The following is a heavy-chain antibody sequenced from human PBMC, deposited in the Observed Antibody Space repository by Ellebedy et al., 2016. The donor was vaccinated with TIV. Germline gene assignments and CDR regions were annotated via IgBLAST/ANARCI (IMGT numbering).Heavy chain of an antibody. V-gene: IGHV4-34*01. J-gene: IGHJ6*02. Sequence: MPSETLSLTCAVDGGSLSGFSWSWIRQSPGKGLEWIGEINLSGGTHYNPSLQSLVTISFDTSNNQFSLTLHFVPAADTAVYYCARRQEMGCRVGFRRRCDYYGLDVWGQGTTVTLSS. CDR1: GGSLSGFS. D-gene: IGHD5-24*01. CDR2: INLSGGT. CDR3: ARRQEMGCRVGFRRRCDYYGLDV.